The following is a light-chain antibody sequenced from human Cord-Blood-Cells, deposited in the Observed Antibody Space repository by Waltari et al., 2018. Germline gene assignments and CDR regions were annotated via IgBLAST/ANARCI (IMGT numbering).Light chain of an antibody. Sequence: DIQMTQSPSTLSASVGDRVTITCRGSQSISSWLAWYQQKPGKAPKLLIYDASSLESGVPSRFSCSGSGTEFTLTISSVQPDDFATYYCQQYKSYSRTFGQGTKVEIK. CDR1: QSISSW. V-gene: IGKV1-5*01. J-gene: IGKJ1*01. CDR3: QQYKSYSRT. CDR2: DAS.